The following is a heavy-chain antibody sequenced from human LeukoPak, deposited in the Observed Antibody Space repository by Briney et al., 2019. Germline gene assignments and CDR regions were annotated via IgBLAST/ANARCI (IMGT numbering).Heavy chain of an antibody. CDR3: ASGGQWATTFDY. D-gene: IGHD1-26*01. Sequence: ASVKVSCKASGYTFTSYGISWVRQAPGQGLEWMGWISVYNGNTNYAQKLQGRVTVTTGTSTSTAYMELRSLRFDDTAVYYCASGGQWATTFDYWGQGTLVTVSS. CDR1: GYTFTSYG. CDR2: ISVYNGNT. J-gene: IGHJ4*02. V-gene: IGHV1-18*01.